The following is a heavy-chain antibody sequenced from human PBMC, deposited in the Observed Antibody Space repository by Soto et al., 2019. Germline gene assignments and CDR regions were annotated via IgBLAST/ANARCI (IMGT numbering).Heavy chain of an antibody. V-gene: IGHV3-23*01. D-gene: IGHD2-15*01. CDR2: VSASGGST. Sequence: GGSLRLSCAASGFTFSSYAMSWVRQAPGKGLEWVSDVSASGGSTYYADSVKGRFTISRDNSKNTLYLQMNSLRAEDTAVYFCARWRANNYFDDWGQGTLVTVSS. J-gene: IGHJ4*02. CDR3: ARWRANNYFDD. CDR1: GFTFSSYA.